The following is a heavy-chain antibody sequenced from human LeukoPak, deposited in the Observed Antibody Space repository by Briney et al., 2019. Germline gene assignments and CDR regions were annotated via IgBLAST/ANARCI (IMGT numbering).Heavy chain of an antibody. J-gene: IGHJ4*02. CDR2: INHSGST. CDR1: GGSFSGYY. V-gene: IGHV4-34*01. D-gene: IGHD3-22*01. Sequence: PSETLSLTCAVYGGSFSGYYWSWIRQPPGKGLEWIGEINHSGSTNYNPSLKSRVTISVDTSKNQFSLKLSSVTAADTAVYYCAGSREYYDSSGYYEYWGQGTLVTVSS. CDR3: AGSREYYDSSGYYEY.